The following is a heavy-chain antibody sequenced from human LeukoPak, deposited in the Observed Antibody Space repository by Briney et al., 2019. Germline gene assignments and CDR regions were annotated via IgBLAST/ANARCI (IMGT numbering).Heavy chain of an antibody. CDR3: AREYWYSSSEAGDTNNWFDP. CDR1: GYTFTAYY. V-gene: IGHV1-69*05. Sequence: WASVKVSCKASGYTFTAYYIHWVRQAPGQGLEWMGGIIPIFGTASYAQKFQGRVTITTDESTGTAYMELSSLRSEDTAVYYCAREYWYSSSEAGDTNNWFDPWGQGTLVTVSS. CDR2: IIPIFGTA. D-gene: IGHD6-6*01. J-gene: IGHJ5*02.